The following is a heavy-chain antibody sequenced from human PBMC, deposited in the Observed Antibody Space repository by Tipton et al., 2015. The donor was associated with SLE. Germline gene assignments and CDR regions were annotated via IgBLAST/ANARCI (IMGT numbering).Heavy chain of an antibody. Sequence: TLSLTCTVSGGSISSSSYYWGWIRHPPGKGLEWIGEINHSGSTNYNPSLKSRVTISVDTSKNQFSLKLSSVTAADTAIYYCASLGGLRAFDIWGQGTMVTVSS. CDR2: INHSGST. J-gene: IGHJ3*02. CDR3: ASLGGLRAFDI. CDR1: GGSISSSSYY. V-gene: IGHV4-39*07. D-gene: IGHD3-10*01.